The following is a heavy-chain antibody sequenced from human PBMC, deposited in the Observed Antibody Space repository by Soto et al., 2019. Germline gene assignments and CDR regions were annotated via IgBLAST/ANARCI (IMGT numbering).Heavy chain of an antibody. CDR2: ISGNGGST. J-gene: IGHJ4*01. Sequence: EVQLLESGGGLVQPGGSLRLSCAASGITFKNYAMTWVRQAPGKGLEWVSTISGNGGSTYYADFVKGRFTISRDNSKNTLYLQMNSLRAEDTALYYCAKDPPITPRPTYFFDSWGHGTLVTVSS. CDR1: GITFKNYA. V-gene: IGHV3-23*01. D-gene: IGHD6-6*01. CDR3: AKDPPITPRPTYFFDS.